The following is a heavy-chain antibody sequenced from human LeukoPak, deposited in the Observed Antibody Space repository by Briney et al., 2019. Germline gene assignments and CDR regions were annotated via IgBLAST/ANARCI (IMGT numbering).Heavy chain of an antibody. Sequence: PSETLSLTCTVSGGSISSGDYYWSWIRQPPGKGLEWIGYIYYSGSTNYNPSLKSRVTISVDTSKNQFSLKLSSVTAADTAVYYCARSKGGTYSWFDPWGQGTLVTVSS. V-gene: IGHV4-61*08. CDR3: ARSKGGTYSWFDP. J-gene: IGHJ5*02. CDR1: GGSISSGDYY. CDR2: IYYSGST. D-gene: IGHD1-26*01.